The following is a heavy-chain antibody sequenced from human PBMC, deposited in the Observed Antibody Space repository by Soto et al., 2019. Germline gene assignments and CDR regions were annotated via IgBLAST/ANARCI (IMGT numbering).Heavy chain of an antibody. V-gene: IGHV4-59*03. D-gene: IGHD3-16*01. Sequence: SGTLSLTCTVSVGSITGYYWSWIRQPPGKGLEFIGYIYHSGATEYTPSLKSRVTISVDKSENQFSLQMRSVSAADPAMYFCARLRLTVSPGHYHEYVLDFRGQRRTVT. J-gene: IGHJ6*02. CDR2: IYHSGAT. CDR3: ARLRLTVSPGHYHEYVLDF. CDR1: VGSITGYY.